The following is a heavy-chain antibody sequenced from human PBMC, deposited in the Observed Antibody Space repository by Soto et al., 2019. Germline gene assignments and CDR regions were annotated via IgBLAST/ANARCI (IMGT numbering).Heavy chain of an antibody. Sequence: PGGSLRLSCAASGFTFSSYAMHWVRQAPGKGLEYVSAISSNGGSTYYANSVKGRFTISRDNSKNTLYLQMGSLRAEDMAVYYCARGWFGELSSYAFDIWGQGTMVTVSS. D-gene: IGHD3-10*01. V-gene: IGHV3-64*01. J-gene: IGHJ3*02. CDR1: GFTFSSYA. CDR3: ARGWFGELSSYAFDI. CDR2: ISSNGGST.